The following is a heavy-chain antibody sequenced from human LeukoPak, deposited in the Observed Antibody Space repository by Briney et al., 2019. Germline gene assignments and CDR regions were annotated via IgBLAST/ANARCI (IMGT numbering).Heavy chain of an antibody. V-gene: IGHV3-30*04. CDR2: IPNAGKNK. J-gene: IGHJ4*02. CDR3: AREPNGDEFDY. D-gene: IGHD4-17*01. Sequence: QSGGSLRLSCAASGFTFSNYAMHWVRQAPGKGLEWVAVIPNAGKNKFYADSVKGRFTISRDNSKNTLYLEMNSLRADDTAVYYCAREPNGDEFDYWGQGSLVTVSS. CDR1: GFTFSNYA.